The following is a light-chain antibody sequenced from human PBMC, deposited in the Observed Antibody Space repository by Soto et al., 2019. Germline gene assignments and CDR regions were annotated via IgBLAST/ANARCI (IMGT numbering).Light chain of an antibody. CDR1: HSVSSSY. J-gene: IGKJ2*01. Sequence: EIVLTQSPGTLSLSPGERATLSCRASHSVSSSYLAWYLQKPGQAPRLLIYGASSRATGIPDRFSGSGSGPDFTLTISRLEPEDFAVYYCQQYGSSPPYTFGQGTKLEIK. CDR2: GAS. CDR3: QQYGSSPPYT. V-gene: IGKV3-20*01.